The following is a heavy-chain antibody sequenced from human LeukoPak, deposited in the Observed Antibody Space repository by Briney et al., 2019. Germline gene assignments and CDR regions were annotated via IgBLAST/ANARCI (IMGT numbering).Heavy chain of an antibody. V-gene: IGHV3-23*01. Sequence: GGSLRLSCAASGFTFSSYAMSWVRQAPGKGLEWVSGISGSGGSTYYADSVKGRFTISRDNSKNTLYLQMNSLRAEDTAVYYCAKEYYGSGTYGMDVWGQGTTVTVSS. D-gene: IGHD3-10*01. J-gene: IGHJ6*02. CDR3: AKEYYGSGTYGMDV. CDR1: GFTFSSYA. CDR2: ISGSGGST.